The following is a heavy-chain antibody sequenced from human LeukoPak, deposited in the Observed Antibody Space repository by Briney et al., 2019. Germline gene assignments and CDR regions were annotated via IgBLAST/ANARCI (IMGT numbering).Heavy chain of an antibody. CDR1: GYTFTNYG. D-gene: IGHD3-22*01. Sequence: ATVKVSCKTSGYTFTNYGISWVRQAPGQGLEWMGWISAYNGNTNYAQKLQGRVTMTTDTSTSTAYMELRSLRSDDTAVYYCASLAGSVYSSGYLVYWGQGTLVTVSS. J-gene: IGHJ4*02. CDR3: ASLAGSVYSSGYLVY. V-gene: IGHV1-18*01. CDR2: ISAYNGNT.